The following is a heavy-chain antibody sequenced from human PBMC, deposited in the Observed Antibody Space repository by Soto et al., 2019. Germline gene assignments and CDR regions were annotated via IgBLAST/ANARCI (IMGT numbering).Heavy chain of an antibody. J-gene: IGHJ4*02. CDR2: VSSGGGTT. Sequence: GGSLRLSCAASGFTFSCYAMRWVRQAPGKGLEWVSLVSSGGGTTYYVDSVKGRFTISRDNSKNTLYLQMNSLRPEDTAVYYCAKEISNYIDYWGQGTLVTVSS. D-gene: IGHD3-3*01. CDR1: GFTFSCYA. CDR3: AKEISNYIDY. V-gene: IGHV3-23*01.